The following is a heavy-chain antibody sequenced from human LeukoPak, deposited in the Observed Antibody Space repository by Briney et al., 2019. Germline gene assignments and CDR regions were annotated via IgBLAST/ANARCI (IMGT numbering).Heavy chain of an antibody. CDR2: IIPIFGTA. J-gene: IGHJ6*04. Sequence: SVKVSCKASGGTFSSYAISWVRQAPGQGLEWMGGIIPIFGTANYAQKFQGRVTITADKSTSTAYMELSSLRSEDTAVYYCARAPYYGDYDLNYDMDVWGKGTTVTVSS. CDR1: GGTFSSYA. V-gene: IGHV1-69*06. CDR3: ARAPYYGDYDLNYDMDV. D-gene: IGHD4-17*01.